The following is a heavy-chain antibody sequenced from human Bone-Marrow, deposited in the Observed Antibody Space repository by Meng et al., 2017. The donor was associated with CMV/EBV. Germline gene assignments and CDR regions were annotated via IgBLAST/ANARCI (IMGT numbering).Heavy chain of an antibody. D-gene: IGHD6-13*01. CDR3: AREAAAGVGYFDY. V-gene: IGHV3-53*01. CDR1: GFTVSSNY. J-gene: IGHJ4*02. Sequence: GSLRLSCAASGFTVSSNYMSWVRQAPGKGLEWVSVIYSGGSTYYADSVKGRFTISRDNSKNTLYLQMNSLRAEDTAVYYCAREAAAGVGYFDYWGQGPLVTVYS. CDR2: IYSGGST.